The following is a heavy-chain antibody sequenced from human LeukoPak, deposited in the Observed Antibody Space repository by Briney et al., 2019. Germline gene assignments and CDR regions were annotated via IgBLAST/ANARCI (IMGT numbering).Heavy chain of an antibody. J-gene: IGHJ4*02. CDR2: IDWDDDK. D-gene: IGHD3-22*01. CDR3: VGVNYYDTSLGFA. CDR1: GFSLSTRGMC. V-gene: IGHV2-70*11. Sequence: SGPTLVNPTQTLTLTCTFSGFSLSTRGMCVSWIRQPPGKALEWLARIDWDDDKYYSTSLKTRLTISKDTSKNQVVLTVTDMDPVDTATYYCVGVNYYDTSLGFAWGQGTLVTVSS.